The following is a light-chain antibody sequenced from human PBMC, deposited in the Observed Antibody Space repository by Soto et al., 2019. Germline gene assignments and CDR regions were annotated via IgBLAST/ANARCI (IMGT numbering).Light chain of an antibody. CDR2: EVN. CDR3: VSYAGINDVCPDA. J-gene: IGLJ1*01. Sequence: QSALTQPPSASGSPGQSVTISCTGTTSDVGDYNDVSWYQHHPGKAPKLMIYEVNKRPPGVPDRFSGSKSGNTASLTVSGLEAEYEPDCYCVSYAGINDVCPDASGTGTKVTAL. V-gene: IGLV2-8*01. CDR1: TSDVGDYND.